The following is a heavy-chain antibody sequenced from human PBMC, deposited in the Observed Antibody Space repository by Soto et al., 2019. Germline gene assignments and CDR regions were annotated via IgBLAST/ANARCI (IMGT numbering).Heavy chain of an antibody. Sequence: SVKVSCQASGFTFTSSAVQWVRQARGQRLEWIGWIVVGSGNTNYAQKFQERVTITRDMSTSTAYMELSSLRSEDTAVYYCAAAHLTTWVGMDVWGQGTTVTVSS. CDR1: GFTFTSSA. CDR2: IVVGSGNT. J-gene: IGHJ6*02. D-gene: IGHD1-1*01. V-gene: IGHV1-58*01. CDR3: AAAHLTTWVGMDV.